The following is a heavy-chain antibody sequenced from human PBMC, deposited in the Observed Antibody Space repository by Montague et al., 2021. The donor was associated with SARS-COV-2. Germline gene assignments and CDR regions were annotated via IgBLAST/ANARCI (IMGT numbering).Heavy chain of an antibody. Sequence: SETLSLTCTVSGGSVISDTYFWSWIRQPPGKGLEWIAYIYDSDTTNSNPSFWSRVSMSSDRSKNQFSLKLTSVTPADTAVYYCARAANILSGFYNHPFEYWGQGILVTVSS. CDR1: GGSVISDTYF. D-gene: IGHD3-9*01. V-gene: IGHV4-61*01. CDR2: IYDSDTT. CDR3: ARAANILSGFYNHPFEY. J-gene: IGHJ4*02.